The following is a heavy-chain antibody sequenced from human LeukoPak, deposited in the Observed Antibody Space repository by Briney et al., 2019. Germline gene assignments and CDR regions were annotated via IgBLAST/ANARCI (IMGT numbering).Heavy chain of an antibody. V-gene: IGHV3-74*03. J-gene: IGHJ2*01. CDR1: GFTLSSYW. D-gene: IGHD3-3*01. Sequence: GGSLRLSCAASGFTLSSYWMHWVRQVPGKGLVWVSRIKRDGSSTTYADSVKGRFSISRDNAKNSLFLQMNSLRAEDTAVYYCARDKGTEGLLPRGDWYFDLWGRGTLVTVSS. CDR2: IKRDGSST. CDR3: ARDKGTEGLLPRGDWYFDL.